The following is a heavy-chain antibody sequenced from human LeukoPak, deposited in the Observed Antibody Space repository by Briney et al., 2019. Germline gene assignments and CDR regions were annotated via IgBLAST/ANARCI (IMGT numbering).Heavy chain of an antibody. J-gene: IGHJ4*02. Sequence: GGSLRLSCAVSGFTFSGHWMFCVRQAPGKGVECVSSYGRGTGYTDSVKGRFTVSRDNDRNTLYLQMKSLRAEDTAVYYCARARWYSCDYWGQGTLVTVSS. V-gene: IGHV3-74*01. CDR1: GFTFSGHW. D-gene: IGHD5-24*01. CDR2: YGRGT. CDR3: ARARWYSCDY.